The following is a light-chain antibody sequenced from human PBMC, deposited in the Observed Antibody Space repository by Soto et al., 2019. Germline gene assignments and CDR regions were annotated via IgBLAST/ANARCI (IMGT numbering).Light chain of an antibody. Sequence: IQMTHATSSLSGSLGDRVIITCRASQSISSYVNWYQQKPGKAPKLLIYAASSLQRGVPSRFSGSGSGTDFTLTISSLQPEDFATYYCQQSYSTPWTSGQGSMVDIK. CDR2: AAS. CDR3: QQSYSTPWT. CDR1: QSISSY. V-gene: IGKV1-39*01. J-gene: IGKJ1*01.